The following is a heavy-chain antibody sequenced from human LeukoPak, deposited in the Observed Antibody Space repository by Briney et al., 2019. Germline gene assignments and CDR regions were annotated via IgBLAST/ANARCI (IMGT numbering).Heavy chain of an antibody. D-gene: IGHD3-10*01. Sequence: GGSLRLSCAASGFTFSSYSMNWVRQAPGKGLEWVSYISSSSSTIYYADSVKGRFTISRDSAKNSLYLQMNSLRAEDTAVYYCARNGVLLWFGEPKPDYYFDYWGQGTLVTVSS. CDR2: ISSSSSTI. J-gene: IGHJ4*02. V-gene: IGHV3-48*01. CDR3: ARNGVLLWFGEPKPDYYFDY. CDR1: GFTFSSYS.